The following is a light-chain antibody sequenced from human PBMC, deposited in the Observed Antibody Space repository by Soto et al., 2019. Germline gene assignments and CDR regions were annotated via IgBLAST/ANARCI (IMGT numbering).Light chain of an antibody. J-gene: IGKJ1*01. V-gene: IGKV1-17*01. CDR1: QGIRNG. Sequence: DIQMTQSPSSLSASVGDRVTITCRASQGIRNGLGWYQQKSGKAPKRLIYAASRLQTGVPSRFSGSGSGPEFTLTISSLQPEDFATYYCLQHNSYPRTLGQGTKVDTK. CDR3: LQHNSYPRT. CDR2: AAS.